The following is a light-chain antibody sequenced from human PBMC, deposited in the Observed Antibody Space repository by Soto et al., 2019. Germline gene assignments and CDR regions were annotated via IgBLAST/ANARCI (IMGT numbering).Light chain of an antibody. J-gene: IGKJ2*01. CDR3: QQYNIWPGT. Sequence: EIVMTQSPATLSVSPGERATLSCRASQSVSSNLAWYQQKPGQAPRLLIYGASTRATGIPARFSGSGSGTEFTLTIRSLQSEDFAVYYCQQYNIWPGTFGQGTKLEIK. CDR2: GAS. CDR1: QSVSSN. V-gene: IGKV3-15*01.